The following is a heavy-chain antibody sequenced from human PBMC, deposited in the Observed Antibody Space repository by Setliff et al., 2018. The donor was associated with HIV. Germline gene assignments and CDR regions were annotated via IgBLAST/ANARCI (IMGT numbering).Heavy chain of an antibody. V-gene: IGHV4-31*02. D-gene: IGHD3-3*01. J-gene: IGHJ4*02. CDR1: GGSISSGGYY. CDR3: ARGGLGVVTSFDS. Sequence: PSETLSLTCTVSGGSISSGGYYWSWIRQHPGKGLEWIGYIHYSGNTYNNPSLNSRISISVDMSKNKFSLKLSSLTAADTAVYHCARGGLGVVTSFDSWGPGTLVTVSS. CDR2: IHYSGNT.